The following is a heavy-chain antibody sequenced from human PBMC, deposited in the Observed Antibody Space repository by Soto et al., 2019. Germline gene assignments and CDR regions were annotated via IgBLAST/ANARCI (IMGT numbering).Heavy chain of an antibody. Sequence: ASAKVSWKGSGYTLNGNAMHWVRQAPGQRLEWMGWINAGNGNTKYSQKFQGRVTITRDTSASTAYMELSSLRSEDTAVYYCARSIVVVTALDYWGQGTLVTVSS. CDR3: ARSIVVVTALDY. V-gene: IGHV1-3*01. D-gene: IGHD2-21*02. J-gene: IGHJ4*02. CDR1: GYTLNGNA. CDR2: INAGNGNT.